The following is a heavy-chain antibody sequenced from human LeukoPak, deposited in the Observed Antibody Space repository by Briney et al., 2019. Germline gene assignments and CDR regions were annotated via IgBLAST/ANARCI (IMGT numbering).Heavy chain of an antibody. J-gene: IGHJ4*02. Sequence: GGSLRLSCAASGFIFSSDAMSWVRQAPGKGLEWVSTISGSGGSTYYADSVKGRFTISRDNSKNTVYLQMNSLRAEDTAVYYCARGTYYYDSSGSWSYWGQGTLVTVSS. CDR3: ARGTYYYDSSGSWSY. CDR1: GFIFSSDA. D-gene: IGHD3-22*01. V-gene: IGHV3-23*01. CDR2: ISGSGGST.